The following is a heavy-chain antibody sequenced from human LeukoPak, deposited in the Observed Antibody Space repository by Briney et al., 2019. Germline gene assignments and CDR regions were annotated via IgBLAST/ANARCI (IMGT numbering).Heavy chain of an antibody. CDR2: ISGHNGNT. V-gene: IGHV1-18*01. J-gene: IGHJ4*02. CDR1: GYTFTSYG. D-gene: IGHD6-13*01. Sequence: ASVKVSCKPSGYTFTSYGISWVRQAPGQGLEWMGWISGHNGNTKYAQKFQRRVSMTTDTPTSTAYMELRSLRSDDTAVYYCARDSSIVAAGTFNRNLDYWGQGTLVTVSS. CDR3: ARDSSIVAAGTFNRNLDY.